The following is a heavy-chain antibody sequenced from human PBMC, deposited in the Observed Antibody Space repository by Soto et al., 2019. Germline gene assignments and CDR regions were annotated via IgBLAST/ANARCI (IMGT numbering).Heavy chain of an antibody. D-gene: IGHD1-1*01. Sequence: EVQLLESGGGLVQPGGSLRLSCAASGFTFSSYAMSWVRQAPGKGLEWVSAISAGGGNTYYRDSVKGRFTISRDNSKNTLDLQMNSLRAADTAVYFCAQTTPSIHWFDPWGQGTLVTVSS. J-gene: IGHJ5*02. CDR2: ISAGGGNT. CDR3: AQTTPSIHWFDP. CDR1: GFTFSSYA. V-gene: IGHV3-23*01.